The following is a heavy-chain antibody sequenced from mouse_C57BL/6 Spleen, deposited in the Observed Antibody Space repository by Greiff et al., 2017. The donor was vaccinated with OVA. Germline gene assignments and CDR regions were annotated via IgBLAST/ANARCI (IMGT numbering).Heavy chain of an antibody. V-gene: IGHV1-80*01. CDR1: GYAFSSYW. Sequence: QVHVKQSGAELVKPGASVKISCKASGYAFSSYWMTWVKQRPGKGLEWIGQIYPGDGDTNYNGKLKGKATMTADKSSSTAYMQLSSLTSEDSAVYFCARYDGWGFAYWGQGTLVTVSA. CDR2: IYPGDGDT. D-gene: IGHD2-3*01. CDR3: ARYDGWGFAY. J-gene: IGHJ3*01.